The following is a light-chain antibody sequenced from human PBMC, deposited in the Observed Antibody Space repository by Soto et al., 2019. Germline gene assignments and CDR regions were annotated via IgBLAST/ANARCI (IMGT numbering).Light chain of an antibody. V-gene: IGKV3-20*01. CDR2: GVS. J-gene: IGKJ4*01. CDR1: QSVTSSY. CDR3: QQYGDSPLT. Sequence: EIVLTQSPGTVSLSPGERATLSCRASQSVTSSYLAWYQQKPGQAPRLLIYGVSSRATGIPDRFSGSGAGTDFTLTISRLEPEDFEVHYCQQYGDSPLTFGGGTKVDIX.